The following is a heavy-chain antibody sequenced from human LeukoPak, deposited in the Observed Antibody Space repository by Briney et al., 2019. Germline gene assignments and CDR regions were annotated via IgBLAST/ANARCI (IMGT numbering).Heavy chain of an antibody. Sequence: GGSLRPSCAASGFTFSSYAMSWVRQAPGKGLEWVSAISGSGGSTYYADSVKGRFTISRDNSKNTLYLQMNSLRAEDTAVYYCAAYSGYGSYFDYWGQGTLVTVSS. CDR2: ISGSGGST. V-gene: IGHV3-23*01. D-gene: IGHD5-12*01. J-gene: IGHJ4*02. CDR3: AAYSGYGSYFDY. CDR1: GFTFSSYA.